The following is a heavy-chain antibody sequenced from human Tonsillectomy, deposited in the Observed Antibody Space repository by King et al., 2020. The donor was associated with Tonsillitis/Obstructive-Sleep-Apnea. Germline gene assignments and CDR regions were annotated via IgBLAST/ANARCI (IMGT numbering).Heavy chain of an antibody. J-gene: IGHJ4*02. CDR2: ISSSGSTI. Sequence: VQLVESGGGLVQPGGSLRLSCAASGFTFSSYEMNWVRQAPGKGLEWVSYISSSGSTIYYADSVKGRFTISRDNAKNSLYLQMNSLRVEDTAVYYCTPYDYVWGSYLGYWGQGIPVTVSS. V-gene: IGHV3-48*03. D-gene: IGHD3-16*02. CDR3: TPYDYVWGSYLGY. CDR1: GFTFSSYE.